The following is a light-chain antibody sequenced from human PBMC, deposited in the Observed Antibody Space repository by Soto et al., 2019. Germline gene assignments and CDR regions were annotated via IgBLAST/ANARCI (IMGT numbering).Light chain of an antibody. CDR3: QQLNSYSIT. V-gene: IGKV1-9*01. CDR2: AAS. Sequence: IQLTQSPSSLSASVGDRVTITCRTRQGISSYLAWYQQKPGKAAKLLIYAASTLQSGVPSRFRGSGSGTDFTLTISSLQPEDVATYDCQQLNSYSITVRQGPRLEIK. CDR1: QGISSY. J-gene: IGKJ5*01.